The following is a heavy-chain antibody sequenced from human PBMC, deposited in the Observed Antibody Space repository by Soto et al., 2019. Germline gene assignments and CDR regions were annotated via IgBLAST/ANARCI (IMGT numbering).Heavy chain of an antibody. V-gene: IGHV3-30*18. D-gene: IGHD3-3*01. Sequence: QVQLVESGGGVVQPGRSLRLSCAASGFTFSSYGMHWVRQDPGKGLEWVAVISYDGSNKYYADSVKGRFTISRDNSKNTLYLKMNSMRAEDTAVYYCAKEFRFLADPWGQGTLVTVSS. CDR2: ISYDGSNK. CDR3: AKEFRFLADP. CDR1: GFTFSSYG. J-gene: IGHJ5*02.